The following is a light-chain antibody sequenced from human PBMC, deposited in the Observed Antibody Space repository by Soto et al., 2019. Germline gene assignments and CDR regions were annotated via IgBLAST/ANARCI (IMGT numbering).Light chain of an antibody. CDR2: KAS. V-gene: IGKV1-5*03. Sequence: DIQLTQSPSTLSASVGDIVTIACRSSQRISRLLALYQQKPGKAPKLLMYKASTFEGGVPSRLSGTGSWTEFTLTIRSLQNDDFATYYCPQYDIYRFSFGRGTQVDIK. CDR3: PQYDIYRFS. J-gene: IGKJ3*01. CDR1: QRISRL.